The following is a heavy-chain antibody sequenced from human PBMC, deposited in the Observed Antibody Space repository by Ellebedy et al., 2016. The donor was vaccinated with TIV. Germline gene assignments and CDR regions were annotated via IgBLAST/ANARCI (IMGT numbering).Heavy chain of an antibody. D-gene: IGHD6-13*01. Sequence: GGSLRLSXAASGFTFSSYDMHWVRQATGKGLEWVSAIGTAGDTYYPGSVKGRFTISRENAKNSLYLQMNSLRAGDTAVYYCARAGGSSWYGVYYYYGMDVWGQGTTVTVSS. CDR1: GFTFSSYD. CDR2: IGTAGDT. J-gene: IGHJ6*02. V-gene: IGHV3-13*01. CDR3: ARAGGSSWYGVYYYYGMDV.